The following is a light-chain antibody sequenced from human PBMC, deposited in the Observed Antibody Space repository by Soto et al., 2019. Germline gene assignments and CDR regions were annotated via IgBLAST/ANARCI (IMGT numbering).Light chain of an antibody. CDR1: QDITND. CDR3: LQDYNYPRT. J-gene: IGKJ1*01. Sequence: AIHMTQSPSSLSASVGDRVTITCRASQDITNDLGWYQQKTGKAPKLLIYAASNLQSGVPSRFSGSGSSTYFTLTISSLQPEDFATYYCLQDYNYPRTFGQGTKVEVK. CDR2: AAS. V-gene: IGKV1-6*01.